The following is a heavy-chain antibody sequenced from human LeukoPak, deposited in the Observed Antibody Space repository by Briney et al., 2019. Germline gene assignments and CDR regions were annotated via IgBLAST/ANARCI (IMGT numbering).Heavy chain of an antibody. CDR3: ARMDSSGFRVRGFY. Sequence: GGSLRLSCAASGFTFSSYSVNWVRQAPGKGLEWVSSISSSSYIYYADSVKGRFTISRDNAKNSLYLQTNSLRAEDTAVYYCARMDSSGFRVRGFYWGQGTLVTVSS. V-gene: IGHV3-21*01. J-gene: IGHJ4*02. CDR2: ISSSSYI. D-gene: IGHD6-19*01. CDR1: GFTFSSYS.